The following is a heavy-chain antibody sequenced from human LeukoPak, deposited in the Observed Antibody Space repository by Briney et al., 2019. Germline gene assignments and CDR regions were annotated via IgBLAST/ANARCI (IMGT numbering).Heavy chain of an antibody. V-gene: IGHV3-7*03. Sequence: PGGSLRLSCAASEFIFSYYWMSWVRQAPGKGLEGVANIKQDGSETYYVDSVKGRFTISRGNAKNSLYLQMNSLRAEDTAVYYCAKEGDYCSSTSCYTHYWGQGTLVTVSS. J-gene: IGHJ4*02. D-gene: IGHD2-2*02. CDR2: IKQDGSET. CDR3: AKEGDYCSSTSCYTHY. CDR1: EFIFSYYW.